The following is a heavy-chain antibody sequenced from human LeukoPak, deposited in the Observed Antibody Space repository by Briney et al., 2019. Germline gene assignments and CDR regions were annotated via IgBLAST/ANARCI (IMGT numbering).Heavy chain of an antibody. D-gene: IGHD3-10*01. V-gene: IGHV4-39*07. CDR1: GGSVSSNNYY. CDR2: IHYNGST. J-gene: IGHJ5*02. Sequence: PSETLSLTCTVSGGSVSSNNYYWGWIRQPPGKGLEWIGSIHYNGSTYYNPSLKSRVTMSIDMSKNQFSLKLSSVTAADTAVYYCAIQHIVRGVVRTYKWFDPWGQGTLVTVSS. CDR3: AIQHIVRGVVRTYKWFDP.